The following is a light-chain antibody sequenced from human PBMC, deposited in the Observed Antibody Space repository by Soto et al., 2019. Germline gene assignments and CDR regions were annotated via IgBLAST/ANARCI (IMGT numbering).Light chain of an antibody. V-gene: IGKV3-20*01. CDR1: QSVNSGS. J-gene: IGKJ1*01. CDR2: GAT. Sequence: DIALTQSPGTLSLSPGDRAILSCRASQSVNSGSLAWYQQRPGQAPTLLIYGATIRATGIPDKFSGSGSGTNFTLTISRLEPEEFAVYYCQQYGSSVRTFGQGTKVEIK. CDR3: QQYGSSVRT.